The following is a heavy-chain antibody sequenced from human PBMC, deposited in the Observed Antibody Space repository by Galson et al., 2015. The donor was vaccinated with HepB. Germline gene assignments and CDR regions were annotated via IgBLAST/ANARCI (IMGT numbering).Heavy chain of an antibody. V-gene: IGHV4-34*01. CDR1: GGSFSGYY. J-gene: IGHJ5*02. CDR3: ARGVEQPGGWFDP. CDR2: INHSGST. Sequence: ETLSLTCAVYGGSFSGYYWSWIRQPPGKGLEWIGEINHSGSTNYNPSLKSRVTISVDTSKNQFSLKLSSVTAADTAVYYCARGVEQPGGWFDPWGQGTLVTVSS. D-gene: IGHD6-13*01.